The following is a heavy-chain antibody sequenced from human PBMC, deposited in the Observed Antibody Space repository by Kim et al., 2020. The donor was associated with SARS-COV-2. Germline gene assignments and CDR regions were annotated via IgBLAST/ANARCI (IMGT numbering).Heavy chain of an antibody. CDR1: GGSISSYY. D-gene: IGHD2-15*01. Sequence: SETLSLTCTVSGGSISSYYWSWIRQPPGKGLEWIGYISYSGSTNYNPSLKSRVTISVDTSKNQFSLKLSSVTAADTAVYYCARQGGRYSSLGFWGPGTLVTVSS. CDR3: ARQGGRYSSLGF. V-gene: IGHV4-59*08. J-gene: IGHJ4*02. CDR2: ISYSGST.